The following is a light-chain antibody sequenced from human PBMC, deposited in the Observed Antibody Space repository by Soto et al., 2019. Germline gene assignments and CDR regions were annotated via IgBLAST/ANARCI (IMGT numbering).Light chain of an antibody. CDR2: GAS. J-gene: IGKJ3*01. V-gene: IGKV3-20*01. CDR3: QQYTTSPFT. CDR1: QSVGSNY. Sequence: EIVLTQSPGTLSLSPGERATLYFMASQSVGSNYLAWYQQKPGQAPRVLIYGASSRATGIPDRFSGSGSGADFTLTISRLEPEDFAVYYCQQYTTSPFTFGPGTKVDIK.